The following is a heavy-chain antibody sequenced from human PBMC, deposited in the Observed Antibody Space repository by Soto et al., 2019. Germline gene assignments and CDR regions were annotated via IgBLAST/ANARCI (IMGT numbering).Heavy chain of an antibody. V-gene: IGHV4-30-4*01. CDR2: IYYRGNT. D-gene: IGHD3-3*01. J-gene: IGHJ5*02. CDR3: ALFGVASMNWFDP. CDR1: GVSITSGDYY. Sequence: QVQLQESGPGLAETLSLTCTVSGVSITSGDYYWNWIRQPPGKGLEWIGNIYYRGNTYYNPSLTRRITISLETSKCQLCMKLTSVTAADTVLYYCALFGVASMNWFDPWGQGTLVNVSS.